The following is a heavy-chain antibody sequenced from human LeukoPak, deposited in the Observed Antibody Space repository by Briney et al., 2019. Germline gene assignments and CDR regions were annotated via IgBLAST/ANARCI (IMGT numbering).Heavy chain of an antibody. CDR2: ISYDGSNK. J-gene: IGHJ4*02. V-gene: IGHV3-30*04. CDR1: GFTFSSYA. Sequence: GGSLRPSCAASGFTFSSYAMHWVRQAPGKGLEWVAVISYDGSNKYYADSVKGRFTISRDNSKNTLYLQMNSLRAEDTAVYYCARGPTYYDFWSGYCYDYWGQGTLVTVSS. CDR3: ARGPTYYDFWSGYCYDY. D-gene: IGHD3-3*01.